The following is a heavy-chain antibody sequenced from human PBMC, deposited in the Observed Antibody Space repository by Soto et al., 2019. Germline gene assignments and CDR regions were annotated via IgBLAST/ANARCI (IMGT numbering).Heavy chain of an antibody. J-gene: IGHJ6*03. V-gene: IGHV4-59*08. CDR3: ARQVPGVYYYYYYMDV. D-gene: IGHD2-8*01. CDR1: GGSISSYY. Sequence: SETLSLTCTVSGGSISSYYWSWIRQPPGKGLEWIGYIYYSGSNNYNPSLKSRVTISVDTSKNQYSLKLSSVTAADTAVYYCARQVPGVYYYYYYMDVWGKGNTVTVSS. CDR2: IYYSGSN.